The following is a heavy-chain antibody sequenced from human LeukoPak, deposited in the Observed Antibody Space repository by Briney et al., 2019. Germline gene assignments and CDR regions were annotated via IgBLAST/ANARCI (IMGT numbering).Heavy chain of an antibody. Sequence: GGSLRLSCAASGFTFSSYSMNWVRQAPGKGLEWVSSISSSSYIYYADSVKGRFTISRDNAKNSLYPQMNSLRAEDTAVYYCARVGYCSSTSCYVSGAFDIWGQGTMVTVSS. CDR1: GFTFSSYS. J-gene: IGHJ3*02. V-gene: IGHV3-21*01. CDR3: ARVGYCSSTSCYVSGAFDI. CDR2: ISSSSYI. D-gene: IGHD2-2*01.